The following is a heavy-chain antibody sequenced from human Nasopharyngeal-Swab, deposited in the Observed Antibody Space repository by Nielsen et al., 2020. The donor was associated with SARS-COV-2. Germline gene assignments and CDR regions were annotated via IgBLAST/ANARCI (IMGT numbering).Heavy chain of an antibody. CDR3: ARVSRRWLQYGPYDY. V-gene: IGHV1-69*13. Sequence: SVKVSCKASGGTFSSYAISWVRQAPGQGLEWMGGIIPIFGTANYAQKFQGRVTITADESTSTAYMELSSLRSEDTAVYYCARVSRRWLQYGPYDYWGQGTLVTVSS. J-gene: IGHJ4*02. CDR2: IIPIFGTA. CDR1: GGTFSSYA. D-gene: IGHD5-24*01.